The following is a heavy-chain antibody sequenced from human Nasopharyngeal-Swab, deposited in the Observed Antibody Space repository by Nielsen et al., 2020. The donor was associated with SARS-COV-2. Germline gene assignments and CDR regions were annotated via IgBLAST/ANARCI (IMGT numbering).Heavy chain of an antibody. CDR3: ARQKAVAFYYYYGMDV. CDR2: IDPSDSYT. CDR1: GYSFTSCW. J-gene: IGHJ6*02. D-gene: IGHD6-19*01. Sequence: KVSCKGSGYSFTSCWISWVRQMPGKGLEWMGRIDPSDSYTNYSPSFQGHVTISADKSISTAYLQWSSLKASDTAMYYCARQKAVAFYYYYGMDVWGQGTTVTVSS. V-gene: IGHV5-10-1*01.